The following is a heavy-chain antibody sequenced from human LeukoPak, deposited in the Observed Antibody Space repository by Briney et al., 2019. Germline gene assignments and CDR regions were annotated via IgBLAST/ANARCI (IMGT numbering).Heavy chain of an antibody. CDR2: INPNSGGT. Sequence: ASVKVSCKASGYTFTGYYMHWVRQAPGQGLEWMGWINPNSGGTNYAQKFQGRVTMTRDTSISTAYMELSRLRSDDTAVYYCARGTISDITMIVVVTDYWGQGTLVTVSS. J-gene: IGHJ4*02. V-gene: IGHV1-2*02. CDR3: ARGTISDITMIVVVTDY. CDR1: GYTFTGYY. D-gene: IGHD3-22*01.